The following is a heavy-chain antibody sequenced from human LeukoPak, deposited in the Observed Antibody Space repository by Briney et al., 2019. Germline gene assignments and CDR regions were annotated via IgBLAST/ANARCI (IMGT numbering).Heavy chain of an antibody. D-gene: IGHD2-2*01. V-gene: IGHV1-2*02. CDR2: INPNSGGT. Sequence: ASVKVSSKASGYTFTGYYMHWVRQAPGQGLEWMGWINPNSGGTNYAQKFQGRVTMTRDTSISTAYMELSRLRSDDTAVYYCARVVVPAAIELDYWGQGTLVTVSS. J-gene: IGHJ4*02. CDR1: GYTFTGYY. CDR3: ARVVVPAAIELDY.